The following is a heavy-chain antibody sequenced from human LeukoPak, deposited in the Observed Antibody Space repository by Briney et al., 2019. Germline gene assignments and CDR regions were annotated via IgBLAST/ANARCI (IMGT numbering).Heavy chain of an antibody. J-gene: IGHJ2*01. D-gene: IGHD2-2*01. CDR2: INPNNGGT. Sequence: ASVKVSCKASGYSFTGYYINWVRQAPGRGPEWMGWINPNNGGTNYAQKFQDRVTMTRDTSITTAYMELGSLRSDDTAIYYCARDSSVVPAVANWYFDLWGRGTLVTVSP. CDR3: ARDSSVVPAVANWYFDL. CDR1: GYSFTGYY. V-gene: IGHV1-2*02.